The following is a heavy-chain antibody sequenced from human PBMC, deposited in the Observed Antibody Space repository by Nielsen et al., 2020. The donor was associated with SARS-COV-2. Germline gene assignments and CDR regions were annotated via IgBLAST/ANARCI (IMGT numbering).Heavy chain of an antibody. D-gene: IGHD1-1*01. CDR1: GFSFSTYA. CDR2: IKSKTDGGTT. V-gene: IGHV3-15*01. CDR3: TTEGVNWNYYYYYGMDV. J-gene: IGHJ6*02. Sequence: GGSLRLSCAASGFSFSTYAMSWVRQAPGKGLEWVGRIKSKTDGGTTDYAAPVKGRFTISRDDSKNTLYLQMNSLKTEDTAVYYCTTEGVNWNYYYYYGMDVWGQGTTVTVSS.